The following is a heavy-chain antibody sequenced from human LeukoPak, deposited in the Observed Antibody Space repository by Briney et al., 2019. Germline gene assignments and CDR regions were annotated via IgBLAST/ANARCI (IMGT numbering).Heavy chain of an antibody. CDR1: GSTFSSYA. V-gene: IGHV1-69*13. D-gene: IGHD3-22*01. J-gene: IGHJ4*02. Sequence: SVKVSCKASGSTFSSYAISWVRQAPGQGLEWMGGIIPIFGTANYAQKFQGRVTITADESTSTAYMELSSLRSEDTAVYYCAREKDPYYYDSSGYYYGIQFDYWGQGTLVTVSS. CDR2: IIPIFGTA. CDR3: AREKDPYYYDSSGYYYGIQFDY.